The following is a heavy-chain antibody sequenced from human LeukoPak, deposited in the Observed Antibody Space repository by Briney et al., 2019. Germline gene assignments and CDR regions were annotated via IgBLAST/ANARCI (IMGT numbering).Heavy chain of an antibody. CDR3: ARDTSIAVAGTIYGGYYYYMDV. J-gene: IGHJ6*03. D-gene: IGHD6-19*01. V-gene: IGHV1-46*01. CDR1: GYTFTSYY. Sequence: ASVKVSCKASGYTFTSYYMHWVRQAPGQGLEWTGIINPSGGSTSYAQKFQGRVTMTRDMSTSTVYMELSSLRSEDTAVYYCARDTSIAVAGTIYGGYYYYMDVWGKGTTVTVSS. CDR2: INPSGGST.